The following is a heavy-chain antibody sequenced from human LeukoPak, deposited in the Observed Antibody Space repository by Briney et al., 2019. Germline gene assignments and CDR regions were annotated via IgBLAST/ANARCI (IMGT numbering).Heavy chain of an antibody. V-gene: IGHV3-11*01. Sequence: GGSLRLSCAASGFNFSDYYMSWIRQAPGKGLEWVSYISSSGSTIYYADSVKGRFTISRDNAKNSLYLQMNSLRAEDTAVYYCARDRIAADGTEYFHHWGQGTLVTVSS. CDR1: GFNFSDYY. J-gene: IGHJ1*01. CDR2: ISSSGSTI. CDR3: ARDRIAADGTEYFHH. D-gene: IGHD6-13*01.